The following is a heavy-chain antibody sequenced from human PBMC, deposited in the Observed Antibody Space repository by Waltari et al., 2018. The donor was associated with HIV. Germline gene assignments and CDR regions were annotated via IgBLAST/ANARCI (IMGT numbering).Heavy chain of an antibody. CDR3: AQDPRSYGWSRFGN. CDR1: GFPFSQHA. D-gene: IGHD3-10*01. Sequence: EVHLLECGGGLVQPGGSLRPSCAAPGFPFSQHAMNWVRQTPGRGLEWVSAITVNGVNTYYADSVRGRFTISRDDSKNTLLLQMNSLRAEDTAVYYCAQDPRSYGWSRFGNWGQGTLVTVSS. J-gene: IGHJ4*02. CDR2: ITVNGVNT. V-gene: IGHV3-23*01.